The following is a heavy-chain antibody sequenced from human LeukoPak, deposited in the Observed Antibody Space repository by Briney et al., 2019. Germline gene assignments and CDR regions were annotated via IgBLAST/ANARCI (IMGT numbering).Heavy chain of an antibody. V-gene: IGHV3-30*04. CDR1: GFTFNSYA. J-gene: IGHJ4*02. D-gene: IGHD2-2*01. Sequence: AGGSLRLSCAASGFTFNSYAMHWVRQAPGKGLEGVAVISYDGSNKYYADSVKGRFTISRDNSKNTLYLQMNSLRAEDTAVYYCARGGVVVPAAILYWGQGTLVTVSS. CDR2: ISYDGSNK. CDR3: ARGGVVVPAAILY.